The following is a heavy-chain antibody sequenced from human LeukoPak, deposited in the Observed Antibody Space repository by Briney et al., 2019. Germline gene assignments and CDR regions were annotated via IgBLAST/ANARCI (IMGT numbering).Heavy chain of an antibody. CDR2: VSAYNGVT. J-gene: IGHJ4*02. CDR3: ARAQRAVVPAATQYYFDY. V-gene: IGHV1-18*01. CDR1: GYTFTGYA. D-gene: IGHD2-2*01. Sequence: ASVKVSCKASGYTFTGYAISWVRQAPGQGLEWMGWVSAYNGVTNYAQNFQGRVTMTTDTPTSTAYMELRSLRSDDTAVYYCARAQRAVVPAATQYYFDYWGQGTLVTVSS.